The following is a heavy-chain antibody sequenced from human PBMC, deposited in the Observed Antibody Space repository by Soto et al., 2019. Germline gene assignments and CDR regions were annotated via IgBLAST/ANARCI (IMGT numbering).Heavy chain of an antibody. CDR2: IIPIFGTA. J-gene: IGHJ6*02. CDR3: ASPDSPTRTIVGVVIMNYYGMDV. D-gene: IGHD3-3*01. V-gene: IGHV1-69*01. Sequence: QVQLVQSGAEVKKPGSSVKVSCKASGGTFSSYAISWVRQAPGQGLEWMGGIIPIFGTANYAQKFQGRVTITADESTSTAYMELSSLRSEDTAVYYCASPDSPTRTIVGVVIMNYYGMDVWGQGTTVTVSS. CDR1: GGTFSSYA.